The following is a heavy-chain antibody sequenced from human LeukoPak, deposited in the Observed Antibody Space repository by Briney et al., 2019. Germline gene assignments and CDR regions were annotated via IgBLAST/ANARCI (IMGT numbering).Heavy chain of an antibody. Sequence: SETLSLTCTVSGGSISSYYWSWIRQPPGKGLEWIGYIYYSGSTNYNPSLKSRVTISVDTSKNQFSLKLSSVTAADTAVYYCARACCYCSSTSCYSASWFDPWAQGTLVTVSS. D-gene: IGHD2-2*01. V-gene: IGHV4-59*01. CDR3: ARACCYCSSTSCYSASWFDP. CDR2: IYYSGST. J-gene: IGHJ5*02. CDR1: GGSISSYY.